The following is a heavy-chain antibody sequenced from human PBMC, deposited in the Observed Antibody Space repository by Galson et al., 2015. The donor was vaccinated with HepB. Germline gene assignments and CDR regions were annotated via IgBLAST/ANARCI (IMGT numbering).Heavy chain of an antibody. CDR1: GFSFSSYA. Sequence: SLRLSCAASGFSFSSYAMHWVRQAPGKGLEWVAVISWDGRDKFYADSVKGRFTISRDDSRDTTSLQMSSLRVEDTAFYYCAVDCSSASCPGYWGQGTLVTVSS. V-gene: IGHV3-30*04. D-gene: IGHD2-2*01. CDR3: AVDCSSASCPGY. CDR2: ISWDGRDK. J-gene: IGHJ4*02.